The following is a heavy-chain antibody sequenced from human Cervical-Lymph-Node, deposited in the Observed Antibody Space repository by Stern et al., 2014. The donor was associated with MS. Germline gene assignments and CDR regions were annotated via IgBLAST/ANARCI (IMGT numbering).Heavy chain of an antibody. J-gene: IGHJ3*01. CDR3: VRRRDSAGYDTFDL. V-gene: IGHV5-51*01. CDR2: IYTADSDT. Sequence: EVQLVESGAEVKKPGESLKISCRTSGYTFSNFWIGWVRQMPGKGLEWMGVIYTADSDTTYSQSFQGQVTISADESISTAYLQWRSLKASDTAMYYCVRRRDSAGYDTFDLWGQGTMLIVSS. CDR1: GYTFSNFW. D-gene: IGHD3-22*01.